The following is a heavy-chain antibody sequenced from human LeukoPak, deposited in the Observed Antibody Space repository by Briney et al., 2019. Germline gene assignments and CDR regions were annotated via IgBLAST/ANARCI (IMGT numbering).Heavy chain of an antibody. V-gene: IGHV3-33*01. Sequence: GGSLRLSCAASGFTFSSYGMRWVRQAPGKGLEWVAVIWYDGSNKYYADSVKGRFTISRDNSKNTLYLQMNSLRAEDTAVYYCASLDYYDSRAFDIWGQGTMVTVSS. CDR2: IWYDGSNK. CDR3: ASLDYYDSRAFDI. J-gene: IGHJ3*02. D-gene: IGHD3-22*01. CDR1: GFTFSSYG.